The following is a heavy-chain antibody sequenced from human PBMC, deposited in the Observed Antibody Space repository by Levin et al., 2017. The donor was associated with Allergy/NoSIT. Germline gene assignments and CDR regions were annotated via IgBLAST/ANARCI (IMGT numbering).Heavy chain of an antibody. D-gene: IGHD3-3*01. CDR2: ISAYNGNT. CDR3: ARFAGPPITIFGVVILNPFDY. CDR1: GYTFTSYG. V-gene: IGHV1-18*01. Sequence: ASVKVSCKASGYTFTSYGISWVRQAPGQGLEWMGWISAYNGNTNYAQKLQGRVTMTTDTSTSTAYMELRSLRSDDTAVYYCARFAGPPITIFGVVILNPFDYWGQGTLVTVSS. J-gene: IGHJ4*02.